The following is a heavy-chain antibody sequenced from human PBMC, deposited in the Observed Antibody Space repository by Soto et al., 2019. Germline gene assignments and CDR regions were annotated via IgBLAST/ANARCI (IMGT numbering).Heavy chain of an antibody. CDR3: ARIDYGDYDFDY. V-gene: IGHV4-39*01. CDR2: IYYSGST. J-gene: IGHJ4*02. Sequence: QLQLQESGPGLVKPSETLSLTCTVSGGSIRSSSYYWGWIRQPPGKGLEWIGSIYYSGSTYYNPSLKSRVTISVDTSKNQFSLKLSSVTAADTAVYYCARIDYGDYDFDYWGQGTLVTVSS. D-gene: IGHD4-17*01. CDR1: GGSIRSSSYY.